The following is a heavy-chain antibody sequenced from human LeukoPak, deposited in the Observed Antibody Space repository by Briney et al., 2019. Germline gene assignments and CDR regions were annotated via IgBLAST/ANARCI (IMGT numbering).Heavy chain of an antibody. V-gene: IGHV4-39*07. CDR1: GGSISSSSYY. CDR2: IFYTGSA. D-gene: IGHD2-21*01. CDR3: ARGFRLWVSGWFDP. Sequence: SETLSLTCTVSGGSISSSSYYWGWIRQPPGKGLEWIGNIFYTGSAYYNPSLESRVTISVDTSKNQFSLKLSSVTAADTAVYYCARGFRLWVSGWFDPWGQGTLVTVSS. J-gene: IGHJ5*02.